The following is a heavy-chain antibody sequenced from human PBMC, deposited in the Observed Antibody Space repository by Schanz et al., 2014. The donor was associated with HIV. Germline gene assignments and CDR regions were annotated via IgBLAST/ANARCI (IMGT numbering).Heavy chain of an antibody. J-gene: IGHJ5*01. CDR3: ARSRFQLQWFDS. V-gene: IGHV1-2*02. CDR1: EYTFTGYF. Sequence: QVQLVQSGAEVKKPGASVRVSCKASEYTFTGYFMHWVRQAPGQGLEWMGWINPNSGGTNYAQKFQGRVTMTRDSSISTAYMELTRLTSDDTAVYYCARSRFQLQWFDSWGQGTLVTVSS. D-gene: IGHD2-2*01. CDR2: INPNSGGT.